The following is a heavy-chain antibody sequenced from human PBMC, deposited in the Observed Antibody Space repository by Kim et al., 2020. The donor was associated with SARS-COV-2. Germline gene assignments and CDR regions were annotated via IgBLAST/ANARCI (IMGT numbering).Heavy chain of an antibody. CDR1: GFTFGDYA. CDR2: IRSKAYGGTT. J-gene: IGHJ4*02. V-gene: IGHV3-49*04. CDR3: TREWGPPDY. D-gene: IGHD1-26*01. Sequence: GGSLRLSCTASGFTFGDYAMSWVRQAPGKGLEWVGFIRSKAYGGTTEYAASVKGRFTISRDDSKSIAYLQMNSLKTEDTAVYYCTREWGPPDYWGQGTLVTVSS.